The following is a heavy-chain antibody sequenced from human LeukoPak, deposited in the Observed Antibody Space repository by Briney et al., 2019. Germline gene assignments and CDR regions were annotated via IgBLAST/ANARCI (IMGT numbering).Heavy chain of an antibody. CDR1: GFTFSSYA. Sequence: GGSLRLSCAASGFTFSSYAMHWVRQAPGKGLEWVAVISYDGSNKYYADSVKGRFTISRDNSKNTLYLQMNSLRAEDTAVYYCAKSDIIVVSDAKGNWFDPWGQGSLVTVSS. J-gene: IGHJ5*02. CDR3: AKSDIIVVSDAKGNWFDP. D-gene: IGHD2-2*01. CDR2: ISYDGSNK. V-gene: IGHV3-30*04.